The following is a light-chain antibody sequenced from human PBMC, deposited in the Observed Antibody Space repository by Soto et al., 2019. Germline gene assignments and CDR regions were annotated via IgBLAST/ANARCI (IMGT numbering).Light chain of an antibody. CDR1: TSDIGGYDY. CDR2: EVN. J-gene: IGLJ1*01. V-gene: IGLV2-8*01. Sequence: QSALTQPPSASGAPGQSVAISCTGTTSDIGGYDYVSWYQQHPGKAPKLMIYEVNKRPSGVPDRFSGSKSGNTASLTVSGLHAEEEADYYCSSHGGNSPYVFGTGTKVTVL. CDR3: SSHGGNSPYV.